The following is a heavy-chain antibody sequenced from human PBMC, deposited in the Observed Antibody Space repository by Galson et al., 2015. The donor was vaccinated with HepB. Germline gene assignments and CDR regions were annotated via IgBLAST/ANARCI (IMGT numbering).Heavy chain of an antibody. J-gene: IGHJ4*02. CDR1: TFSVSTNY. D-gene: IGHD3-10*01. V-gene: IGHV3-53*01. CDR2: ICSDGST. CDR3: ARAWGSRGDVRQINL. Sequence: SLRLSCAASTFSVSTNYMNWVRRTPGKGLEWVSIICSDGSTYYADSVKGRFTISRDNSKNTLYLQMNSLRAEDTAVYYCARAWGSRGDVRQINLWGQGTQVTVSS.